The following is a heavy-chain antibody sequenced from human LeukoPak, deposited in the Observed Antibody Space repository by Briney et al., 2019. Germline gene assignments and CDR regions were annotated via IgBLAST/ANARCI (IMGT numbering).Heavy chain of an antibody. CDR2: ISCDGSNK. J-gene: IGHJ4*02. Sequence: GGSLRLSCAASGFTFSSYGMHWVRQAPGKGLEWVAVISCDGSNKYYADSAKGRFTISRDNSKNTLYLQMNSLRAEDTAVYYCAKETLYCSSTSCYSYFDYWGQGTLVTVSS. V-gene: IGHV3-30*18. D-gene: IGHD2-2*01. CDR1: GFTFSSYG. CDR3: AKETLYCSSTSCYSYFDY.